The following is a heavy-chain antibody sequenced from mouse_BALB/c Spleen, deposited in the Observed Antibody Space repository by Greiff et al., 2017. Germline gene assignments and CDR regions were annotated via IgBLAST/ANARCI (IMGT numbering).Heavy chain of an antibody. CDR2: IWAGGST. V-gene: IGHV2-9*02. Sequence: VQVVESGPGLVAPSQSLSITCTVSGFSLTSYGVHWVRQPPGKGLEWLGVIWAGGSTNYNSALMSRLSISKDNSKSQVFLKMNSLQTDDTAMYYCASPYYYGSRAWFAYWGQGTLVTVSA. D-gene: IGHD1-1*01. CDR1: GFSLTSYG. J-gene: IGHJ3*01. CDR3: ASPYYYGSRAWFAY.